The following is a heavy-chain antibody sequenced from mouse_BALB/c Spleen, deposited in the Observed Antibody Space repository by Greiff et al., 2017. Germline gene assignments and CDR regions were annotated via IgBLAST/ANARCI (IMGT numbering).Heavy chain of an antibody. D-gene: IGHD2-4*01. J-gene: IGHJ3*01. Sequence: VHLVESGAELVRPGTSVKVSCKASGYAFTNYLIEWVKQRPGQGLEWIGVINPGSGGTNYNEKFKGKATLTADKSSSTAYMQLSSLTSDDSAVYFCARTYYDYDEGFAYWGQGTLVTVSA. CDR3: ARTYYDYDEGFAY. V-gene: IGHV1-54*01. CDR2: INPGSGGT. CDR1: GYAFTNYL.